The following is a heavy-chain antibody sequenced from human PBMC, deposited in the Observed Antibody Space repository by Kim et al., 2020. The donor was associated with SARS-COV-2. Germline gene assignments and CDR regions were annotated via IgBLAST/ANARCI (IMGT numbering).Heavy chain of an antibody. D-gene: IGHD1-20*01. CDR3: ARDRITGTTGGFDY. Sequence: SPSLRSRVTMSVDTSTTQLSLKLYSVTAADTAVYYCARDRITGTTGGFDYWGQGTLVTVSS. J-gene: IGHJ4*02. V-gene: IGHV4-31*02.